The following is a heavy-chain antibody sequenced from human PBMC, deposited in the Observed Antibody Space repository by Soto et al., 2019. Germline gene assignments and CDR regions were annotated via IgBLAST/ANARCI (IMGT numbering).Heavy chain of an antibody. CDR2: IYYSGST. CDR1: GGSISSSSYY. D-gene: IGHD2-21*01. V-gene: IGHV4-39*01. CDR3: ARINCGGDCYFLYYYYYMDV. J-gene: IGHJ6*03. Sequence: SETLSLTCTVSGGSISSSSYYWGWIRQPPGKGLEWIGSIYYSGSTYYNPSLKSRVTISVDTSKNQFSLKLSSVTAADTAVYYCARINCGGDCYFLYYYYYMDVWGKGTTVTVSS.